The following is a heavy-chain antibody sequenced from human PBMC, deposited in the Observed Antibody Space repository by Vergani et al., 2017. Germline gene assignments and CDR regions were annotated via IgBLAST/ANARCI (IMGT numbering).Heavy chain of an antibody. D-gene: IGHD7-27*01. CDR1: GYTFTSYD. CDR3: ARGTGALYYYYYGMDV. CDR2: MNPNSGNT. J-gene: IGHJ6*02. V-gene: IGHV1-8*01. Sequence: QVQLVQSGAEVKKPGASVKVSCKASGYTFTSYDINWVRQATGQGLEWMGWMNPNSGNTGYAQKFQGRVTMTRDTSISTAYMELSRLRSDDTAVYYCARGTGALYYYYYGMDVWGQGTTVTVSS.